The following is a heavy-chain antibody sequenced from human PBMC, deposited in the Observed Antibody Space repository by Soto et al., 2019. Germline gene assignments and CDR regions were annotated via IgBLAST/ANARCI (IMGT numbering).Heavy chain of an antibody. CDR3: ARTYYYDSSGDGEYYYYGMDV. CDR1: GGTFSSYA. J-gene: IGHJ6*02. D-gene: IGHD3-22*01. V-gene: IGHV1-69*01. Sequence: QVQLVQSGAEVKKPGSSVKVSCKASGGTFSSYAISWVRQAPGQGLEWMGGIIPIFGTANYAQKFQGRVTITADEYTSTADMELSSLRSEDTAVYYCARTYYYDSSGDGEYYYYGMDVWGQGTTVTVSS. CDR2: IIPIFGTA.